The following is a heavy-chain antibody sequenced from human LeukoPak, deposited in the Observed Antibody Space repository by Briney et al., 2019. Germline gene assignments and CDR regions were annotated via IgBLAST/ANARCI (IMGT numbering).Heavy chain of an antibody. CDR3: AREEGYCSSTSCYGDDDYYYGMDV. V-gene: IGHV3-30-3*01. D-gene: IGHD2-2*01. CDR2: ISYDGSNK. CDR1: GFTFSSYA. J-gene: IGHJ6*02. Sequence: PGRSLRLSCAASGFTFSSYAMHWVRQAPGKGLEWVAVISYDGSNKYYADSVKGRFTISRDNSKNTLYLQMNSLRAEDTAVYYCAREEGYCSSTSCYGDDDYYYGMDVWGQGTTVTVSS.